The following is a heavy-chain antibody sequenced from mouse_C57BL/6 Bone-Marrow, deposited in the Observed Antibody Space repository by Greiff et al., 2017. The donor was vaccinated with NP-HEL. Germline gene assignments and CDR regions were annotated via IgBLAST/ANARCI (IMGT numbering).Heavy chain of an antibody. Sequence: QVQLQQPGAELVRPGSSVKLSCKASGYTFTSYWMHWVKQRPIQGLEWIGNIDPSDSETHYNQKFKDKATLTVDKSSSTAYMQLSSLTSEDSAVYYCARRDWDVERNYFDYWGQGTTLTVSS. V-gene: IGHV1-52*01. J-gene: IGHJ2*01. CDR3: ARRDWDVERNYFDY. CDR1: GYTFTSYW. D-gene: IGHD4-1*01. CDR2: IDPSDSET.